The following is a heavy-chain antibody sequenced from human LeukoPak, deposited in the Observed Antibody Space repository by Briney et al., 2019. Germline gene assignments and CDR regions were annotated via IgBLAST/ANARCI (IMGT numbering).Heavy chain of an antibody. CDR2: ISYSGST. V-gene: IGHV4-59*01. J-gene: IGHJ4*02. D-gene: IGHD3-10*01. CDR1: GGSISSYY. CDR3: VRITQGTIDY. Sequence: SETLSLTCTVSGGSISSYYWGWIRLPPGKGLEWIGYISYSGSTNYIPSLKSRVTILVDTSKNQFSLKLSSVTAADTAVDYCVRITQGTIDYWGRGTRVTVSS.